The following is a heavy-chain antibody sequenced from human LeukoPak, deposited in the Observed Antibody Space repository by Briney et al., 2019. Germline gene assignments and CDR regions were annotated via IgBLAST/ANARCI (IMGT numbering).Heavy chain of an antibody. CDR2: ISGNGRTT. CDR1: GFNFSSYA. Sequence: GGSLRLSCAASGFNFSSYAMSWVRQAPGKGLEWVSCISGNGRTTYYADSVKGRFTISRDNSKNTLYLQMNSLRAEDTAVYYCAKEGYSSSWNADFDYWGQGTLVSVPS. CDR3: AKEGYSSSWNADFDY. V-gene: IGHV3-23*01. J-gene: IGHJ4*02. D-gene: IGHD6-13*01.